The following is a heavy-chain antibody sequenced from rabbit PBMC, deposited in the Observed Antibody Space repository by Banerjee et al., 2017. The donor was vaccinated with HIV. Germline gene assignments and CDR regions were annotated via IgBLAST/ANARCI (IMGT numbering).Heavy chain of an antibody. CDR1: GFSFSSSYW. V-gene: IGHV1S45*01. J-gene: IGHJ3*01. CDR3: ARDERYTTYGVTGYTL. CDR2: IYAGSSDST. D-gene: IGHD7-1*01. Sequence: QEQLEESGGDLVKPEGSLTLTCTASGFSFSSSYWICWVRQAPGKGLEWIACIYAGSSDSTYYASWAKGRFTISKTSSTTVTLQMTSLTAADTATYFCARDERYTTYGVTGYTLWGQGTLVTVS.